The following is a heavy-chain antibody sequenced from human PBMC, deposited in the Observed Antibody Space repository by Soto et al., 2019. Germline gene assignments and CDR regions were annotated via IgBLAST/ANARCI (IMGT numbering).Heavy chain of an antibody. J-gene: IGHJ6*02. CDR1: GYSFTSYW. D-gene: IGHD3-3*01. Sequence: GESLKISCKGSGYSFTSYWISWVRQMPGKGLEWMGRIDPSDSYTNYSPSFQGHVTISADKSISTAYLQWSSLKASDTAMYYCARLPLLEWLLGDYYYYGMDVWGQGTTVTASS. CDR2: IDPSDSYT. V-gene: IGHV5-10-1*01. CDR3: ARLPLLEWLLGDYYYYGMDV.